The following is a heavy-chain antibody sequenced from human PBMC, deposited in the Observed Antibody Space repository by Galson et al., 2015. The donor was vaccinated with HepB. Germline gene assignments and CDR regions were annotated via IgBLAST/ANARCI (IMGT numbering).Heavy chain of an antibody. V-gene: IGHV3-30*04. CDR3: ARGIPRTTDYISKHYYYGLDV. CDR1: GFTFNNYA. Sequence: SLRLSCAASGFTFNNYAMHWVRQAPGKGLEWVAVLSYAARNEYYADSVKGRFTISRDDSKNTLYLQMNSLRAEDTAVYYCARGIPRTTDYISKHYYYGLDVWGQGTTVTVSS. J-gene: IGHJ6*02. D-gene: IGHD4-11*01. CDR2: LSYAARNE.